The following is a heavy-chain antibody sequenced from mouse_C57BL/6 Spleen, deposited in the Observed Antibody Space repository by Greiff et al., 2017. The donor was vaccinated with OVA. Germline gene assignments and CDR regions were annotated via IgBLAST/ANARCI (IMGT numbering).Heavy chain of an antibody. D-gene: IGHD2-4*01. CDR1: GYTFTSYW. Sequence: QVQLQQPGAELVRPGSSVKLSCKASGYTFTSYWMDWVKQRPGQGLEWIGNIYPSDSETHYNQKFKDKATLTVDKSSSTAYMQLSSLTSEDSAVDYCARGDYARYFDVWGTGTTVTVSS. J-gene: IGHJ1*03. V-gene: IGHV1-61*01. CDR3: ARGDYARYFDV. CDR2: IYPSDSET.